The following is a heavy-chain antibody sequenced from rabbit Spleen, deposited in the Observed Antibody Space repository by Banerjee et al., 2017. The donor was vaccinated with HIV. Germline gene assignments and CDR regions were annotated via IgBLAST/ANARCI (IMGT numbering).Heavy chain of an antibody. CDR2: IKTSSGSS. V-gene: IGHV1S40*01. J-gene: IGHJ3*01. CDR1: GVSFSGNSY. CDR3: AREENPNSSVYYLGL. Sequence: QSLEESGGDLVKPGASLTLTCIASGVSFSGNSYMCWVRQAPGKGLEWIACIKTSSGSSYYASGAKGRFPTTRSTSLATVTLKMPSRTAADPATFFWAREENPNSSVYYLGLWAQGTLVTVS. D-gene: IGHD1-1*01.